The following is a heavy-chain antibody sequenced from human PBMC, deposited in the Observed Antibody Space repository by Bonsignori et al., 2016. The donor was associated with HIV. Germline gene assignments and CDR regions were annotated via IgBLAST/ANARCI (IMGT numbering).Heavy chain of an antibody. V-gene: IGHV1-2*02. CDR3: ARGPHSSSRRVVYNWFDP. D-gene: IGHD6-13*01. J-gene: IGHJ5*02. Sequence: WVRQAPGQGLEWMGWINPNSGGTNYAQKFQGRVTMTRDTSISTAYMELSRLRSDDTAVYYCARGPHSSSRRVVYNWFDPWGQGTLVTVSS. CDR2: INPNSGGT.